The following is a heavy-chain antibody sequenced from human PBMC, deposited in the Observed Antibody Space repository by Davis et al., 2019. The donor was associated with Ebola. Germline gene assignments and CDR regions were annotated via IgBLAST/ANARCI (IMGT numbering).Heavy chain of an antibody. Sequence: ASVTVSCQASGYTFTSYYIHWVRQAPGQGLEWMGRINPDSGGTDYAQKFQGRVTMTWDTPINTAYMELRRLTSDDTAVYYCARARFVTSFVAVPTTRWFDPWGQGTLVSVSS. CDR2: INPDSGGT. J-gene: IGHJ5*02. V-gene: IGHV1-2*06. D-gene: IGHD2-2*01. CDR1: GYTFTSYY. CDR3: ARARFVTSFVAVPTTRWFDP.